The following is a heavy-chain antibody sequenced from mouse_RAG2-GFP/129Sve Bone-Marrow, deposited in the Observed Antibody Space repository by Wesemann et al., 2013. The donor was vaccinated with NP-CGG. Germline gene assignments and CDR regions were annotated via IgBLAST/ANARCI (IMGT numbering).Heavy chain of an antibody. J-gene: IGHJ2*01. Sequence: GRFTISRDNAKNTLYLQMSSLRSEDTAMYYCARPLHYYGYDYWGQGTTLTVSS. V-gene: IGHV5-9*04. D-gene: IGHD1-2*01. CDR3: ARPLHYYGYDY.